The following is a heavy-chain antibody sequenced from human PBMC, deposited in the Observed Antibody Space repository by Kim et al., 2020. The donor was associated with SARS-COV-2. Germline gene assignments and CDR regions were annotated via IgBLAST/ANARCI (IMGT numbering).Heavy chain of an antibody. CDR3: GRDLRMGVGDNYYGVDV. CDR2: IKFNGRET. CDR1: GFTFSSFW. D-gene: IGHD1-26*01. Sequence: GGSLRLSCAASGFTFSSFWMTWVRQAPGKRLEWVANIKFNGRETYYLDSVKGRFTIPRDNVKNSLFLQVNSLGVDDTAVYYCGRDLRMGVGDNYYGVDVWGQGTTVIVSS. J-gene: IGHJ6*02. V-gene: IGHV3-7*01.